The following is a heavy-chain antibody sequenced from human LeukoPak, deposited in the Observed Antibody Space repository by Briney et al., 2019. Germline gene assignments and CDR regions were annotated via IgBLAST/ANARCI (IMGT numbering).Heavy chain of an antibody. CDR2: IWFDGSNK. Sequence: HPGRSLRLSCAASGFTFSNFGMHWVRQAPGKGLEWVAIIWFDGSNKYYADSVKGRFTISRDNSKNTLYLQMNSLRAEDTAVYYCARVSGDYDPAYDYWGQGTLVTVSS. D-gene: IGHD4-17*01. CDR3: ARVSGDYDPAYDY. J-gene: IGHJ4*02. V-gene: IGHV3-33*01. CDR1: GFTFSNFG.